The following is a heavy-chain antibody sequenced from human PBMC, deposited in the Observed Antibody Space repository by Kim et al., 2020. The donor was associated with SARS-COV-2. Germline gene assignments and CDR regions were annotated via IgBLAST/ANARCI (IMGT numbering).Heavy chain of an antibody. J-gene: IGHJ6*02. V-gene: IGHV4-61*02. CDR2: IYTSGST. CDR1: GGSISSGSYY. Sequence: SETLSLTCTVSGGSISSGSYYWSWIRQPAGKGLEWIGRIYTSGSTNYNPSLKSRVTISVDTSKNQFSLKLSSVTAADTAAYYCARADVDTAMVNYYGMDVWGQGTTVTVSS. D-gene: IGHD5-18*01. CDR3: ARADVDTAMVNYYGMDV.